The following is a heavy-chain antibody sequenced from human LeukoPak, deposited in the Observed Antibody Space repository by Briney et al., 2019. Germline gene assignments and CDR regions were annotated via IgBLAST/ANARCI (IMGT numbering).Heavy chain of an antibody. CDR1: GGSISSSSYY. CDR3: ARRSGASPTYYDYVWGSHFDY. CDR2: IYYSGST. Sequence: PSETLSLTCTVSGGSISSSSYYWGWIRQPPGKGLEWIGSIYYSGSTYYNPSLKSRVTISVDTSKNQFSLKLSSVTAADTAVYYCARRSGASPTYYDYVWGSHFDYWGQGTLVTVSS. V-gene: IGHV4-39*01. J-gene: IGHJ4*02. D-gene: IGHD3-16*01.